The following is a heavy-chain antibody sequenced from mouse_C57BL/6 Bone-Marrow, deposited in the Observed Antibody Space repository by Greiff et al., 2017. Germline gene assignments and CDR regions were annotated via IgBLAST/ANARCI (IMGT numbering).Heavy chain of an antibody. Sequence: QVQLQQSGAELVKPGASVKISCKASGYAFSSYWMNWVKQRPGKGLEWIGQIYPGDGDTNYNGKFKGKATLTADKSSSTAYMQLSSLTSEDSAVYFCARRWCSNYWYFDVWGTGTTVTVSS. CDR2: IYPGDGDT. D-gene: IGHD1-1*01. CDR1: GYAFSSYW. J-gene: IGHJ1*03. V-gene: IGHV1-80*01. CDR3: ARRWCSNYWYFDV.